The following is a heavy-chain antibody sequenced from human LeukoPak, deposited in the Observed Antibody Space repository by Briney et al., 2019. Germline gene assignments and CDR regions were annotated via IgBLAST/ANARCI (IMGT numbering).Heavy chain of an antibody. CDR1: KFTFRSYW. CDR3: TRLQIAVAGPNWFDP. CDR2: IKQDGSVQ. V-gene: IGHV3-7*01. D-gene: IGHD6-19*01. Sequence: GGSLRLSCAASKFTFRSYWMSWVRQAPGKGLEWVANIKQDGSVQFYMDSLKGRFPVSRDNAKNSLYLQMNGLRVEDTAVYYCTRLQIAVAGPNWFDPWGQGTLVTVSS. J-gene: IGHJ5*02.